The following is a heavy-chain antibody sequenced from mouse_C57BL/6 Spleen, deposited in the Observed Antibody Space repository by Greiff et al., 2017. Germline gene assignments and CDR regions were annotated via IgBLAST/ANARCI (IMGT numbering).Heavy chain of an antibody. CDR1: GYTFTDYY. Sequence: EVKVVESGPELVKPGASVKISCKASGYTFTDYYMNWVKQSHGKSLEWIGDINPNNGGTSYNQKFKGKATLTVDKSSSTAYMELRSLTSEDSAVYYCEGRYYDPYFDYWGQGTTLTVSS. J-gene: IGHJ2*01. CDR3: EGRYYDPYFDY. V-gene: IGHV1-26*01. CDR2: INPNNGGT. D-gene: IGHD2-4*01.